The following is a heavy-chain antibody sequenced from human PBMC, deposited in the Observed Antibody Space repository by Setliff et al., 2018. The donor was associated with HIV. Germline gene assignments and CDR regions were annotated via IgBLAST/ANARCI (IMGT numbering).Heavy chain of an antibody. V-gene: IGHV4-59*11. J-gene: IGHJ3*01. CDR3: AREASYYDSTDHRNFDL. CDR1: GGSISTHY. CDR2: ISYSGST. D-gene: IGHD3-22*01. Sequence: PSETLSLTCTVSGGSISTHYWNWVRQPPGKGLEWIEYISYSGSTNYNPSVKSRVTISVDSSKNQFSLKLSSVTAADTAVYYCAREASYYDSTDHRNFDLWGQGTMVTVSS.